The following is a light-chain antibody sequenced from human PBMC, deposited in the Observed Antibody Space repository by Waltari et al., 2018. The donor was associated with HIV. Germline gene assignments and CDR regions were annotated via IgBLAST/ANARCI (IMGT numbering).Light chain of an antibody. V-gene: IGLV2-14*01. J-gene: IGLJ1*01. Sequence: QSALTQPASVSGSPGQSITISCTGTSSDVGGYNHLSWYQQHPGNAPKLMICDVSSRPSGVSNRFSGSKSGNTASLTISGLQAEDEADYYCSSYTSSSTLVFGSGTKVTV. CDR2: DVS. CDR3: SSYTSSSTLV. CDR1: SSDVGGYNH.